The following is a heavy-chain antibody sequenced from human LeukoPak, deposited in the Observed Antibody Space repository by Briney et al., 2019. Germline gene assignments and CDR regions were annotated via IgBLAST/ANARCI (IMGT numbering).Heavy chain of an antibody. CDR3: ARENYFDY. J-gene: IGHJ4*02. Sequence: PSETLSLTCTVSGGSINNYYWGWLRQPPGKGLEWIGNVYYSGSTNYNPSLKSRVTISVDTSKNQFSLNLSSVTAADTAVYYCARENYFDYWGQGTLVTVSS. CDR1: GGSINNYY. CDR2: VYYSGST. V-gene: IGHV4-59*01.